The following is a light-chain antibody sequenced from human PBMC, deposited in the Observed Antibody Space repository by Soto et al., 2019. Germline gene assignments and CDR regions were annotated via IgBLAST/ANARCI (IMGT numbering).Light chain of an antibody. CDR2: EAR. V-gene: IGLV2-18*01. CDR1: SIDFVSYNR. CDR3: SLYTSDNTYV. Sequence: SSLPQPRSVSVSPGLSVTISFTGTSIDFVSYNRVSWYQQPPGTAPKLIIYEARNRPSGVPDRFSGSKSGNTASLIISGLQAADEADYYCSLYTSDNTYVFGTGTKVPS. J-gene: IGLJ1*01.